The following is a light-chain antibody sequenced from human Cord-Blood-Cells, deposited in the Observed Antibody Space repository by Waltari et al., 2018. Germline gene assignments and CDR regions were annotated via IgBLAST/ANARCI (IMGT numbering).Light chain of an antibody. J-gene: IGLJ2*01. CDR1: RSDVGGYNY. CDR3: SSYTSSSTVV. Sequence: QPALTQPDTVTGSTGQSITISCTGTRSDVGGYNYVSWYQQHPGQAPNLMLYEVSSRPSGVSNRFSGSKSCDTASLTISGLQAEDESDYYCSSYTSSSTVVFGGGTKLTVL. V-gene: IGLV2-14*01. CDR2: EVS.